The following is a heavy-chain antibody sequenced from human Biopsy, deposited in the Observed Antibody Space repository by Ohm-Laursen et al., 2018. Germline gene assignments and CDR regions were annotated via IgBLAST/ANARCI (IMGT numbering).Heavy chain of an antibody. Sequence: GASVKVSCKVSGYTLTELSMHWVRQAPGRGLEWMGGFAPENGKTIYAQKFQGRVTMTEGTSTDTAYMELSSLRSEDTAVYYYAADINVWNVNYWGQGTQVTVSS. V-gene: IGHV1-24*01. J-gene: IGHJ4*02. CDR1: GYTLTELS. CDR2: FAPENGKT. D-gene: IGHD1-1*01. CDR3: AADINVWNVNY.